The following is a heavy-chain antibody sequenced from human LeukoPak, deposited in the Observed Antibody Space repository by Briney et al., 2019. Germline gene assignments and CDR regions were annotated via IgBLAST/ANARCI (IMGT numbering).Heavy chain of an antibody. Sequence: GGSLRLYCAASGFTFSIYGMQWVRQAPGKGLEWVAVIWYDGTEKYYADSVKGRFTISRDNSKNTLYLQMNSLRAEDTAVYYCAGPSTESPGGYWGQGTLVTVSS. J-gene: IGHJ4*02. CDR2: IWYDGTEK. CDR3: AGPSTESPGGY. CDR1: GFTFSIYG. D-gene: IGHD2-8*02. V-gene: IGHV3-30*02.